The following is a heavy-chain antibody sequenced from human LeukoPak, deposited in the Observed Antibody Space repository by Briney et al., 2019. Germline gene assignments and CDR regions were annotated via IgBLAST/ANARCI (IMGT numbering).Heavy chain of an antibody. Sequence: PGGSLRLSCAASGFTFSSYAMSGVRKAPGKGLEWVSAISGSGGSTYYADSVKGRFTISRDNSKNTLYLQMNSLRAEDTAVYYCAKDRGWYFDGWFDPWGQGTLVTVSS. J-gene: IGHJ5*02. CDR2: ISGSGGST. D-gene: IGHD6-19*01. CDR3: AKDRGWYFDGWFDP. V-gene: IGHV3-23*01. CDR1: GFTFSSYA.